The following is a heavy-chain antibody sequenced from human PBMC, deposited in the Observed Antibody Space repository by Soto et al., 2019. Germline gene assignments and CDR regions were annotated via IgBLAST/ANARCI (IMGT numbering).Heavy chain of an antibody. CDR3: ARTYSSSWYFDY. CDR2: IFSNDEK. J-gene: IGHJ4*02. V-gene: IGHV2-26*01. D-gene: IGHD6-13*01. Sequence: QVTLKESGPVLVKPTETLTLTCTVSGFSLSNARMGVSWIRQPPGKPLEWLAHIFSNDEKSYSTSLKSRLTISKDTSKSQVVLTMTNMDPVDTATYYCARTYSSSWYFDYWGQGTLVTVSS. CDR1: GFSLSNARMG.